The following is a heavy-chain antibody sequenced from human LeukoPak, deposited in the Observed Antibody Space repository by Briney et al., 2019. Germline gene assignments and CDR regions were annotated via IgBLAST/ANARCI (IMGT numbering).Heavy chain of an antibody. CDR3: AIQPWGSGNNWYFDL. Sequence: ASVKVSCKASGYTLTDYYIHWVRQAPGQGLEWMGWMNPNSGDTNSAQSFQGRVTMTRETSISTAYMELSRLRSDDTAVYYCAIQPWGSGNNWYFDLWGRGTLVTVSS. V-gene: IGHV1-2*02. J-gene: IGHJ2*01. D-gene: IGHD7-27*01. CDR1: GYTLTDYY. CDR2: MNPNSGDT.